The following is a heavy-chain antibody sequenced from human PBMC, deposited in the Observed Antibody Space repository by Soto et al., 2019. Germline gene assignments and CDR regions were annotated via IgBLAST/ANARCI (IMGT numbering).Heavy chain of an antibody. CDR3: ARGRGSYDTPYFDY. V-gene: IGHV4-39*01. D-gene: IGHD1-26*01. CDR1: GGSISSSSYY. J-gene: IGHJ4*02. Sequence: PSETLSLTCTVSGGSISSSSYYWGWIRQPPGKGLEWIGSIYYSGSTYYNPSLKSRVTISVDTSKNQFSLKLSSVTAADTAVYYCARGRGSYDTPYFDYWGQGTLVTVSS. CDR2: IYYSGST.